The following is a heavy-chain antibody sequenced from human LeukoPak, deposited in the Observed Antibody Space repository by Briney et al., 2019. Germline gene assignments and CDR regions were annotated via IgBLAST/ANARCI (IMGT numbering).Heavy chain of an antibody. J-gene: IGHJ3*02. CDR2: INPNSGGT. D-gene: IGHD1-26*01. CDR1: GYTFTGYY. CDR3: ARGQELLHQYFAFDI. Sequence: GASVKVSCKASGYTFTGYYMHWVRQAPGQGLEWMGWINPNSGGTNYAQKFQGRVTMTRDTSISTAYMELSRLRSDDTAVYYCARGQELLHQYFAFDIWGQGTMVTVSS. V-gene: IGHV1-2*02.